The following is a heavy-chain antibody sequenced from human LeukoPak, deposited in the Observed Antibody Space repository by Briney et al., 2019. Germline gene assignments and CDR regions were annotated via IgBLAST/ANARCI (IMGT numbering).Heavy chain of an antibody. CDR2: IYHSGST. V-gene: IGHV4-38-2*02. J-gene: IGHJ5*02. D-gene: IGHD2-21*02. CDR3: ARQYCGGDCYINWFDP. Sequence: PSETLSLTCTVSGYSISSGYYWGWIRQPPGKGLEWIGSIYHSGSTYYNPSLKSRVTISVDTSKNQFSLKLSSVTAADTAVYYCARQYCGGDCYINWFDPWGQGTLVTVPS. CDR1: GYSISSGYY.